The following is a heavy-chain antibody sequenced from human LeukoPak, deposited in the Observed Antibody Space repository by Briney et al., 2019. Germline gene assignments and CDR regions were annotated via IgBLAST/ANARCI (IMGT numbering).Heavy chain of an antibody. J-gene: IGHJ4*02. CDR1: GGSISSGSYY. V-gene: IGHV4-39*01. CDR3: ASHTYSGSYFDY. CDR2: MFYSGST. D-gene: IGHD1-26*01. Sequence: KPSETLSLTCTVSGGSISSGSYYWGWIRQPPGKGLAWIGSMFYSGSTYYNPSLKSRVTISVDTSKNQFSLNLSSVTAADTAVYYCASHTYSGSYFDYWGQGTLVTVSS.